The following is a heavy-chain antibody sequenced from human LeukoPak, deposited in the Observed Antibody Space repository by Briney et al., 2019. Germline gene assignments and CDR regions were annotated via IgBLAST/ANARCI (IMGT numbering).Heavy chain of an antibody. V-gene: IGHV3-30*02. D-gene: IGHD1-26*01. CDR1: GFTFSSYG. CDR2: IRYEGSYK. Sequence: GGSLRLSCAASGFTFSSYGMHWVRQALGKGLEWVAFIRYEGSYKYYADSVKGRFTISRDNSKNTLYLQMNSLRAEDTAVYYCAKRGGGSYPDVWGKGTTVTISS. CDR3: AKRGGGSYPDV. J-gene: IGHJ6*04.